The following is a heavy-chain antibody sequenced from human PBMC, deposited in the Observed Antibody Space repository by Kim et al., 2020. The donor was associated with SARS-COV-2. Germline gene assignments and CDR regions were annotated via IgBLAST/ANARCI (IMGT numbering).Heavy chain of an antibody. CDR1: GGSFSGYY. CDR2: INHSGST. J-gene: IGHJ4*02. D-gene: IGHD3-22*01. Sequence: SETLSLTCAVYGGSFSGYYWSWIRQPPGKGLEWIGEINHSGSTNYNPSLKSRVTISVDTSKNQFSLKLSSVTAADTAVYYCARGRNEQRSGYYSIIFDYWGQGTLVTVSS. V-gene: IGHV4-34*01. CDR3: ARGRNEQRSGYYSIIFDY.